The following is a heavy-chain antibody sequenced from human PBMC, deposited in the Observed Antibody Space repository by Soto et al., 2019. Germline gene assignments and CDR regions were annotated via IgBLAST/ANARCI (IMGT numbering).Heavy chain of an antibody. CDR3: GEGGLAASVYYFYGLDV. Sequence: EVRLLESGGALVQPGGSLRLSCAASGFTFSNYAMTWVRQAPGEGLEWVSSLSSSGGNTYYANSVKGRFTISRDNSGNTLYLQMSSLRVEDTAIYYCGEGGLAASVYYFYGLDVWGQGTTVTVSS. V-gene: IGHV3-23*01. J-gene: IGHJ6*02. D-gene: IGHD3-16*01. CDR2: LSSSGGNT. CDR1: GFTFSNYA.